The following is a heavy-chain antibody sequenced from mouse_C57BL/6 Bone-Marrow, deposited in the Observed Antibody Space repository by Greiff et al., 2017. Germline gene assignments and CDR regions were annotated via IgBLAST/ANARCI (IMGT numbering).Heavy chain of an antibody. Sequence: QVQLQQSGAELVKPGASVKMSCKASGYTFTSYWITWVKQRPGQGLEWIGDIYPGSGSTNYNEKFKSKATLTVDTSSGTAYMQLSSLTSEDSAVYYCARRLLRDYAMDYWGQGTSVTVSS. D-gene: IGHD2-3*01. J-gene: IGHJ4*01. CDR1: GYTFTSYW. V-gene: IGHV1-55*01. CDR2: IYPGSGST. CDR3: ARRLLRDYAMDY.